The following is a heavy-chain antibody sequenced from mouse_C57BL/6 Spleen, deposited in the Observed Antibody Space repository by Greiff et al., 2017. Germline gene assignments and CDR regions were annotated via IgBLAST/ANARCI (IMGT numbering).Heavy chain of an antibody. J-gene: IGHJ2*01. CDR2: IDPSDSET. Sequence: QVQLQQPGAELVRPGSSVKLSCKASGYTFTSYWMHWVKQRPIQGLEWIGNIDPSDSETHYNQKFKDKATLTVDKSSSTAYMQLSSLTSEDSAVYYCARSLYSNYYFDYWGQGTTLTVSS. CDR3: ARSLYSNYYFDY. D-gene: IGHD2-5*01. CDR1: GYTFTSYW. V-gene: IGHV1-52*01.